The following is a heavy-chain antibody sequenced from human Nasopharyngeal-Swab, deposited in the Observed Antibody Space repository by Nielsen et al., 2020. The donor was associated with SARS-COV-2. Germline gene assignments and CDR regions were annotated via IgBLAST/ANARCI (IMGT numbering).Heavy chain of an antibody. CDR3: AKDIMVYGDYVGAFDI. Sequence: GGSLRLSCAASGFTFSSYAMSWVRQAPGKGLEWVSGISWNSGSIGYADSVKGRFTISRDNAKNSLYLQMNSLRAEDTALYYCAKDIMVYGDYVGAFDIWGQGTMVTVSS. J-gene: IGHJ3*02. CDR1: GFTFSSYA. CDR2: ISWNSGSI. D-gene: IGHD4-17*01. V-gene: IGHV3-9*01.